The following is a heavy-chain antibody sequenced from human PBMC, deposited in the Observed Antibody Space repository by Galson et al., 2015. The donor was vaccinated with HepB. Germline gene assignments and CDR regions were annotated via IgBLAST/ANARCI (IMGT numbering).Heavy chain of an antibody. CDR3: ASGKHSGSYYFDL. CDR1: GFTFSSYA. CDR2: ISYDGSNK. D-gene: IGHD1-26*01. J-gene: IGHJ2*01. V-gene: IGHV3-30-3*01. Sequence: SLRLSCAASGFTFSSYAMHWVRQAPGKGLEWVAVISYDGSNKYYADSVKGRFTISRDNSKNTLYLQMNSLRAGDTAVYYCASGKHSGSYYFDLWGRGTLVTVSS.